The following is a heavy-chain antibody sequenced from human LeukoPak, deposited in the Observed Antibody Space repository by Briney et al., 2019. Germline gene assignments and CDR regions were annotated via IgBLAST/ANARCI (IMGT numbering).Heavy chain of an antibody. D-gene: IGHD3-22*01. CDR3: AKSNGYGLIDI. Sequence: PSKTLSLTCTVSGGSISSYYWSWIRQPPGKGLGWIGYIYYSGSTNYKSSLKSRVTISVDTSKNQFSLKLNSVTAADTAVYYCAKSNGYGLIDIWGQGTMVTVSS. J-gene: IGHJ3*02. CDR2: IYYSGST. V-gene: IGHV4-59*12. CDR1: GGSISSYY.